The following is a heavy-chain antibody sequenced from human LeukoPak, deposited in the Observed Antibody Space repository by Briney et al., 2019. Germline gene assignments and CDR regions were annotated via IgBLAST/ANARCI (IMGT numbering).Heavy chain of an antibody. D-gene: IGHD5-24*01. Sequence: ASVKVSCTASGYTFTGYYMHWVRQAPGQRLEWMGWINPNSGGTNYAQKFQGRVTMTRDTSISTAYMELSRLGSDDTAVYYCATGDGLRDRAQYYFDYWGQGTLVTVSS. CDR2: INPNSGGT. J-gene: IGHJ4*02. CDR1: GYTFTGYY. V-gene: IGHV1-2*02. CDR3: ATGDGLRDRAQYYFDY.